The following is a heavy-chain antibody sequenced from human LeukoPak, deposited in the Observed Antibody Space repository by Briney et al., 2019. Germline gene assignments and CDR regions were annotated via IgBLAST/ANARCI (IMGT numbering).Heavy chain of an antibody. CDR2: IIPIFGTA. V-gene: IGHV1-69*05. CDR3: AREGSGWYDY. J-gene: IGHJ4*02. D-gene: IGHD6-19*01. Sequence: WASVKVSCKASGGTFSSYAISWVRQAPGQGLEWMGGIIPIFGTANYARKFQGRVTITTDESTSTAYMELSSLRSEDTAVYYCAREGSGWYDYWGQGTLVTVSS. CDR1: GGTFSSYA.